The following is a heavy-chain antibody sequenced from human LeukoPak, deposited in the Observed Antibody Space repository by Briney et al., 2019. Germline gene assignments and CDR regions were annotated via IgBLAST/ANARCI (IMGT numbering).Heavy chain of an antibody. D-gene: IGHD3-3*01. CDR3: ARVLDDFWSGYYTGFDY. Sequence: PGGSLRLSCEASGFTFSGYSMNWVRQAPGKGLEWVSYIYRAGGSMSYADSVKGRFTISRDNAKNTLYLQMNSLRAEDTAVYYCARVLDDFWSGYYTGFDYWGQGTLVTVSS. CDR1: GFTFSGYS. CDR2: IYRAGGSM. V-gene: IGHV3-48*04. J-gene: IGHJ4*02.